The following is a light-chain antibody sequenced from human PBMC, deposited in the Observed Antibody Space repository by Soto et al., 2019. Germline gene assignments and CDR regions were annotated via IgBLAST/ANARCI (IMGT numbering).Light chain of an antibody. CDR3: QQYSNWPGT. Sequence: EIVMTQSPATLSVSPGERATLSCRASQSIRSDLAWYQQKPGQAPRLLIYGASTRATGIPARFSGSRSGTEFTLTISSLQSEDFAVYYCQQYSNWPGTFGQGTKLEFK. CDR2: GAS. V-gene: IGKV3D-15*01. CDR1: QSIRSD. J-gene: IGKJ2*01.